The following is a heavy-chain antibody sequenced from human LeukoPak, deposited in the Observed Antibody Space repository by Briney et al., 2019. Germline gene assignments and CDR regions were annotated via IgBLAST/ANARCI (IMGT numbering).Heavy chain of an antibody. Sequence: GGSLRLSCAASGFTFSDYYMSWIRQAPGKGLEWVSYICISGTTLYSADSVKGGFTIYRDNDKNSLYMQMISLRAEGTAVYYCAREYYDFWSAPLSDWGQGTLVTVSS. CDR2: ICISGTTL. CDR3: AREYYDFWSAPLSD. V-gene: IGHV3-11*01. J-gene: IGHJ4*02. D-gene: IGHD3-3*01. CDR1: GFTFSDYY.